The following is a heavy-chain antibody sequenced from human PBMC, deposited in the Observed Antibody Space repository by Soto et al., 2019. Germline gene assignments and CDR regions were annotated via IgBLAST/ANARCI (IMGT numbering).Heavy chain of an antibody. J-gene: IGHJ3*02. CDR1: GFTFSSYS. CDR2: ISSSSSYI. Sequence: GGSLRLSCAASGFTFSSYSMNWVRQAPGKGLEWVSSISSSSSYIYYADSVKGRFTISRDNAKNSLYLQMNSLRAEDTAVYYCARDRRWAYDAFDIWGQGTMVTVSS. V-gene: IGHV3-21*01. D-gene: IGHD1-26*01. CDR3: ARDRRWAYDAFDI.